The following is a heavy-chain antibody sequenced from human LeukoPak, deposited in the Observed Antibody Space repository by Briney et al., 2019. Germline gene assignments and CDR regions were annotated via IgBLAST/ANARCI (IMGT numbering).Heavy chain of an antibody. CDR2: IRYDGDHK. V-gene: IGHV3-30*02. Sequence: PGGSLRLSCAASGFTFSSSGMDWVRQAPGKGLEWVTFIRYDGDHKLYADSVKGRITISKDNYKNTLYVEMNSLVVEDTAIYYCARAEGSGYYDALDTWGQGTLVIVSS. D-gene: IGHD3-22*01. CDR1: GFTFSSSG. J-gene: IGHJ3*02. CDR3: ARAEGSGYYDALDT.